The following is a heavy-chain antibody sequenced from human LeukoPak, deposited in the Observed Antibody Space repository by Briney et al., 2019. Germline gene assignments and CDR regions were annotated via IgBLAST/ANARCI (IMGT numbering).Heavy chain of an antibody. CDR2: IYPGDSDT. CDR1: GYSFTNYW. V-gene: IGHV5-51*01. J-gene: IGHJ3*02. D-gene: IGHD3-22*01. Sequence: GESPKISCKGSGYSFTNYWIGWVRQMPGKGLEWLGIIYPGDSDTTYSPSFQGQVTISADKSISTAYLQWSSLKASDTAMYYCARWGYDSSGYRDAFDIWGQGTMVTVSS. CDR3: ARWGYDSSGYRDAFDI.